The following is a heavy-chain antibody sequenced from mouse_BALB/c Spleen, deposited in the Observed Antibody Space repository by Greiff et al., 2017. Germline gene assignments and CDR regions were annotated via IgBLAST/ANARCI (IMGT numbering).Heavy chain of an antibody. V-gene: IGHV10-1*02. D-gene: IGHD6-1*01. Sequence: EVQVVESGGGLVQPKGSLKLSCAASGFTFNTYAMNWVRQAPGKGLEWVARIRSKSNNYATYYADSVKDRFTISRDDSQSMLYLQMNNLKTEDTAMYYCVGSYGAYWGQGTLVTVSA. J-gene: IGHJ3*01. CDR2: IRSKSNNYAT. CDR3: VGSYGAY. CDR1: GFTFNTYA.